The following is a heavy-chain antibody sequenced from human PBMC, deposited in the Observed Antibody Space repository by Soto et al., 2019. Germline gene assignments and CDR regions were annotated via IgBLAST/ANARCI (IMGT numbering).Heavy chain of an antibody. CDR3: AGGGPYGMDV. Sequence: SETLSLTCAVYGGSFSGYYWTWIRQPPGKGLEWIGEITHSGSTNYNPSLKSRVTISVDTSKNQFSLKLSSVTAADTAVYYCAGGGPYGMDVWGQGTTVTVS. D-gene: IGHD3-16*01. CDR1: GGSFSGYY. J-gene: IGHJ6*02. CDR2: ITHSGST. V-gene: IGHV4-34*09.